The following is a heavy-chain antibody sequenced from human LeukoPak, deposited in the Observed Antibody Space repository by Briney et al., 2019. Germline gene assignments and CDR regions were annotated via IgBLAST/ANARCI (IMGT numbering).Heavy chain of an antibody. Sequence: GGSLRLSCAASGFTFSSYAMSWVRQAPGKGLEWVSTISGNGGSTYYADSVKGRFTISRDNSKNTLYPQMNSLRAEDTAVYYCAKTYYYGTGGFDPWGQGTLVTVSS. J-gene: IGHJ5*02. CDR1: GFTFSSYA. CDR3: AKTYYYGTGGFDP. V-gene: IGHV3-23*01. CDR2: ISGNGGST. D-gene: IGHD3-10*01.